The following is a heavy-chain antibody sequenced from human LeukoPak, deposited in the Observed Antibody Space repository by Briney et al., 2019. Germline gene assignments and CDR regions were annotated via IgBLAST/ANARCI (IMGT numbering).Heavy chain of an antibody. D-gene: IGHD3-9*01. CDR3: ARALPTLLRYFCWLLRSNWFDP. Sequence: ASVKVSCKASGYTFTSYGISWVRQAPGQGLEWMGWISAYNGNTNYAQKLQGRVTMTTDTSTSTAYMELRSLRSDDTAVNYCARALPTLLRYFCWLLRSNWFDPLGQGTLVNVSS. CDR2: ISAYNGNT. J-gene: IGHJ5*02. V-gene: IGHV1-18*01. CDR1: GYTFTSYG.